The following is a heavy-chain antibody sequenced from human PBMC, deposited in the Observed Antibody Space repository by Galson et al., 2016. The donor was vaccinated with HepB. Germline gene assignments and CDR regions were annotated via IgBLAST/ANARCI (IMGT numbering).Heavy chain of an antibody. CDR2: ISANSGNT. V-gene: IGHV1-18*01. J-gene: IGHJ4*02. CDR3: AKDRDRLYSSGRYFDC. D-gene: IGHD3-10*01. CDR1: GYTFTTYG. Sequence: SVKVSCKASGYTFTTYGISWVRQAPGQGLEWMGWISANSGNTNYAQKFQGRVTMTRDTSTSTAYMEPRSLRSDNTAIYYCAKDRDRLYSSGRYFDCWGQGTRVTVSS.